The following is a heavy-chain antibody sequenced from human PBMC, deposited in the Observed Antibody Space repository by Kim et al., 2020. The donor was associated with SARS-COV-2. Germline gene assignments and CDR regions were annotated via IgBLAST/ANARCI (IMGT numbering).Heavy chain of an antibody. J-gene: IGHJ4*02. Sequence: YNPALKSRVTRTVDTSKKQFSPKLSAVTAADTAVYYWAREVTTGIFLDYWGEGTLVTVSS. CDR3: AREVTTGIFLDY. V-gene: IGHV4-59*01. D-gene: IGHD4-17*01.